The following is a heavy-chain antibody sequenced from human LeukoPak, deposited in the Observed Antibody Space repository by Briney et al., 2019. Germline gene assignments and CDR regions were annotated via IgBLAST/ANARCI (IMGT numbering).Heavy chain of an antibody. CDR2: INSDGSSI. CDR3: LGRRDTALDY. CDR1: GFTFSSYW. J-gene: IGHJ4*02. D-gene: IGHD5-24*01. Sequence: GGSLRLSCAASGFTFSSYWMHWVRQAPGKGLVWVSRINSDGSSISYADSVKGRFTISRDNAKNTLYLQMNSLRAEDTAVNYCLGRRDTALDYWGQGTLVTVSS. V-gene: IGHV3-74*01.